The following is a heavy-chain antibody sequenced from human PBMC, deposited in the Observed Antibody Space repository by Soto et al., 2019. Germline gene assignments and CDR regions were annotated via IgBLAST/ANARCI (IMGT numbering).Heavy chain of an antibody. CDR3: ARRGVAPPDYLADAFDI. Sequence: GASVKVSCKASGYTFTSYDINWVRQATGQGLEWMGWMNPNSGNTGYAQKFQGRVTMTRNTSISTAYMELSSLRSEDTAVYYCARRGVAPPDYLADAFDIWGQGTMVTVSS. D-gene: IGHD3-10*01. CDR2: MNPNSGNT. V-gene: IGHV1-8*01. CDR1: GYTFTSYD. J-gene: IGHJ3*02.